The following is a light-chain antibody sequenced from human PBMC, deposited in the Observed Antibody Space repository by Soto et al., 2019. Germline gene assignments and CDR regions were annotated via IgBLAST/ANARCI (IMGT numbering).Light chain of an antibody. V-gene: IGLV2-8*01. CDR2: DVS. J-gene: IGLJ3*02. Sequence: QSALTQPPSASGSPGQSVTISCTGTSSDVGTYNYVSWYQQHPGKAPKLIIYDVSRRPSGVPDRFSGSKSGNTASLTVSGLRAEDEADYFCCSYTASDLWVFGGGTQLTVL. CDR3: CSYTASDLWV. CDR1: SSDVGTYNY.